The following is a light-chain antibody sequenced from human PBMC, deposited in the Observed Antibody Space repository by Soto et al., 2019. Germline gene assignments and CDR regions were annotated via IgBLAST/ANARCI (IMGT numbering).Light chain of an antibody. CDR3: QKYNSAPLT. CDR1: QSINNF. CDR2: AAS. V-gene: IGKV1-27*01. Sequence: DIQMTRSPSSLSASVGDRVTITCRASQSINNFLAWYQQKPGKVPKLLIYAASTLQSGVPSRFSGSGSGTDFTLTISSLQPEDVATYYCQKYNSAPLTFGGGTKVEIK. J-gene: IGKJ4*01.